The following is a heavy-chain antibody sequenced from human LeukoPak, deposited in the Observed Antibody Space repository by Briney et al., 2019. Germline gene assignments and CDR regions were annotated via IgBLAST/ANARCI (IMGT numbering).Heavy chain of an antibody. CDR2: MYYSGTT. J-gene: IGHJ4*02. CDR1: GDSISSSYY. CDR3: AGGERGVIISWSAFFDY. D-gene: IGHD2-21*01. Sequence: SETLSLTCTVSGDSISSSYYWGWIRQPPGKGLEWIGCMYYSGTTYYNPSLKSRVTISGDTSKNEFSLKLSSVTAADTAVYYCAGGERGVIISWSAFFDYWGQGTLVTVSS. V-gene: IGHV4-39*07.